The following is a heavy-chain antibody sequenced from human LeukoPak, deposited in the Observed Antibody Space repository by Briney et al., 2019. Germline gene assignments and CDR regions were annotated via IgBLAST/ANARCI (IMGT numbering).Heavy chain of an antibody. V-gene: IGHV4-4*07. CDR1: GGSISSYY. CDR3: AGSSSWYVSFDY. J-gene: IGHJ4*02. CDR2: IYTSGST. Sequence: SETLSLTCTVSGGSISSYYWSWIRQPAGKGLEWIGRIYTSGSTNHNPSLKSRVTMSVDTSKNQFSLKLSSVTAADTAVYYCAGSSSWYVSFDYWGQGTLVTVSS. D-gene: IGHD6-13*01.